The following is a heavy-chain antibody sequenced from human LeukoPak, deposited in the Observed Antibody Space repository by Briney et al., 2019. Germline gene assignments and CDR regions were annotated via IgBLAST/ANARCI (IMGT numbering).Heavy chain of an antibody. V-gene: IGHV3-74*01. J-gene: IGHJ4*02. Sequence: GGSLRLSCAASGITFSGAWMHWVRQAPGKGLVWVSRINSDGSSTSYADSVKGRFTISRDNAKNTLYLQMNSLRAEDTAVYYCARNVLPGYFDYWGQGTLVTVSS. CDR3: ARNVLPGYFDY. CDR1: GITFSGAW. CDR2: INSDGSST. D-gene: IGHD2-15*01.